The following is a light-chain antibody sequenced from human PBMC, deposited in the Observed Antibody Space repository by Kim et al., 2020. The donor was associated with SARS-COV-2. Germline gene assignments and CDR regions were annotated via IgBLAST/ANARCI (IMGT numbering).Light chain of an antibody. J-gene: IGLJ3*02. CDR1: NIGSKS. CDR2: YDS. CDR3: QVWDSTIDHRVV. Sequence: PGMTTSSTCGGNNIGSKSVHCCQQKPGQATGLVISYDSDRPSGIPERFSGSNSGNTATLTIRRVEAGDEADYYCQVWDSTIDHRVVFGGGTQLTVL. V-gene: IGLV3-21*04.